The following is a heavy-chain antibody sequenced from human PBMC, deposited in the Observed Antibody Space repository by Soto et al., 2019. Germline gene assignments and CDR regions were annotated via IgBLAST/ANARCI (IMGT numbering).Heavy chain of an antibody. J-gene: IGHJ4*02. Sequence: ESGGGVVQPGRSLRLSCAASGFTFSSYGMHWVRQAPGKGLEWVAVISYDGSNKYYADSVKGRFTISRDNSKNTLYLQMNSLRAEDTAVYYCAKDAYDSSGYGDYWGQGTLVTVSS. V-gene: IGHV3-30*18. CDR2: ISYDGSNK. CDR3: AKDAYDSSGYGDY. CDR1: GFTFSSYG. D-gene: IGHD3-22*01.